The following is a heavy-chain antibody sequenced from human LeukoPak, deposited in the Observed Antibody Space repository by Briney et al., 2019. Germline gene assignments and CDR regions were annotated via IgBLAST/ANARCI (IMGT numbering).Heavy chain of an antibody. CDR3: ARGSSGYYLPFDY. CDR1: GGSISSYY. Sequence: SETLSLTCTVSGGSISSYYWSWIRQPPGKGPEWIGYIYYSGSTNYNPSLKSRVTTSVDTSKNQFSLKLSSVTAAATAVYYCARGSSGYYLPFDYWGQGTLVTVSS. V-gene: IGHV4-59*01. D-gene: IGHD3-22*01. J-gene: IGHJ4*02. CDR2: IYYSGST.